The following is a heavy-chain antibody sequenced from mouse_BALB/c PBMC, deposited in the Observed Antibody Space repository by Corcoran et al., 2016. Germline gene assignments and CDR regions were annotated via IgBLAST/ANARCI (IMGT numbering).Heavy chain of an antibody. CDR3: ARWDWYFDV. V-gene: IGHV14-3*02. CDR1: GFNIKDTY. CDR2: IEPANGNT. Sequence: EVQLQQSGAELVKPGASVKLSCTASGFNIKDTYMHWVKQRPEQGLEWIGRIEPANGNTKYDPKFQGKATITADTSSNIAYLQLSSLTSEDTAVYYCARWDWYFDVGGAGTTVTVSS. J-gene: IGHJ1*01.